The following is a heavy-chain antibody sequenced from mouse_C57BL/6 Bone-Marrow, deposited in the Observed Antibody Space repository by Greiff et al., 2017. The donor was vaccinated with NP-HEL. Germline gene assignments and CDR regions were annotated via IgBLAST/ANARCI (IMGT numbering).Heavy chain of an antibody. V-gene: IGHV5-4*01. Sequence: VQLKESGGGLVKPGGSLKLSCAASGFTFSSYAMSWVRQTPEKRLEWVATISDGGSYTYYPDNVKGRFTISRDNAKNNLYLQMSHLKSEDTAMYYCARDSSGLPWFAYWGQGTLVTVSA. CDR2: ISDGGSYT. J-gene: IGHJ3*01. D-gene: IGHD3-2*02. CDR3: ARDSSGLPWFAY. CDR1: GFTFSSYA.